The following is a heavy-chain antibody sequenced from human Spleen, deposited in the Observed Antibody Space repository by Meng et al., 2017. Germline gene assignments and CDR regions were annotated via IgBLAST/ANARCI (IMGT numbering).Heavy chain of an antibody. CDR2: INPEGSEK. CDR1: GFTFSSYW. D-gene: IGHD1-20*01. V-gene: IGHV3-7*01. Sequence: GESLKISCAASGFTFSSYWMNWVRQAPGKGLEWVANINPEGSEKRNVESVRGRFTVSRDNAENSLYLQMNSLRAEDRAVYYCARVHINWNAFFDYWGQGTLVTVSS. CDR3: ARVHINWNAFFDY. J-gene: IGHJ4*02.